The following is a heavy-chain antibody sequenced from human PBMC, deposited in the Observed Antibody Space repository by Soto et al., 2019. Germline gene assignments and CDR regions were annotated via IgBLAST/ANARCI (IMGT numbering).Heavy chain of an antibody. D-gene: IGHD3-10*01. J-gene: IGHJ4*02. CDR2: ISGSGGST. CDR1: GFTFSSYA. CDR3: AKDERSRLISGIEG. V-gene: IGHV3-23*01. Sequence: GESLKISCAASGFTFSSYAMSWVRQAPGKGLEWVSAISGSGGSTYYADSVKGRFTISRDNSKNTLYLQMNSLRAEDTAVYYCAKDERSRLISGIEGWGQGTLVTVSS.